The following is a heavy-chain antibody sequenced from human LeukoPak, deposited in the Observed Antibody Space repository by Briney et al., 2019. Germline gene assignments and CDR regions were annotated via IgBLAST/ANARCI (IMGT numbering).Heavy chain of an antibody. J-gene: IGHJ4*02. V-gene: IGHV3-21*01. Sequence: GGSLRLSCAASGFIFSTYSMNWVRQAPGKGLEWVSSISSSSTYIYYADSLKGRFTISRDNTKKSLYLQMNSLRVEDTAVYYCAKSHGYSYGFDYWGQGTLVTVSS. CDR3: AKSHGYSYGFDY. CDR1: GFIFSTYS. D-gene: IGHD5-18*01. CDR2: ISSSSTYI.